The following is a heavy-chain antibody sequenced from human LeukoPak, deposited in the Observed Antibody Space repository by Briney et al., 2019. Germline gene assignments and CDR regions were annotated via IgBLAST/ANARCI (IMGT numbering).Heavy chain of an antibody. CDR2: INWNGGST. CDR1: GFTFDDYG. D-gene: IGHD6-19*01. CDR3: ARGDSSGWKSCPGG. J-gene: IGHJ4*02. Sequence: GGSLRLSCAASGFTFDDYGMSWVRQAPGKGLEWVSGINWNGGSTGYADSVKGRFTVSRDNAKNSLNLQMNSLRAEDTAFYYCARGDSSGWKSCPGGWGQGTLVTVSS. V-gene: IGHV3-20*04.